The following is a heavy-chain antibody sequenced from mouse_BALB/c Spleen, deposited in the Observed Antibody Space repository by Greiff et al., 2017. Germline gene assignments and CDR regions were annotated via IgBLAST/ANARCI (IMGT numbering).Heavy chain of an antibody. CDR3: ASLFYYGYDGLDY. V-gene: IGHV5-6*01. Sequence: EVQLVESGGDLVKPGGSLKLSCAASGFTFSSYGMSWVRQTPDKRLEWVATISSGGSYTYYPDSVKGRFTISRDNAKNTLYLQMSSLKSEDTAMYYCASLFYYGYDGLDYWGQGTTLTVSS. CDR2: ISSGGSYT. J-gene: IGHJ2*01. D-gene: IGHD2-2*01. CDR1: GFTFSSYG.